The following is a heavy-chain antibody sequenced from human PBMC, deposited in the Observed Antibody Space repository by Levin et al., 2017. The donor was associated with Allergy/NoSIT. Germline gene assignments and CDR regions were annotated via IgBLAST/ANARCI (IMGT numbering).Heavy chain of an antibody. CDR1: NGSMRSHY. CDR3: VRDREVAGLQNWFDP. Sequence: SETLSLTCSVSNGSMRSHYWSWIRQPAGKGLEWIGRVFSGGTTNYNPSLKGRLTMSIDTSSNQFSLKMTSVTVADTAVYYGVRDREVAGLQNWFDPWGQGILVTVSS. V-gene: IGHV4-4*07. CDR2: VFSGGTT. D-gene: IGHD6-19*01. J-gene: IGHJ5*02.